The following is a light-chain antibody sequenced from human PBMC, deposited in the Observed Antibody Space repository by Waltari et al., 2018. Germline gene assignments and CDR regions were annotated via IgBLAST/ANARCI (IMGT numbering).Light chain of an antibody. CDR1: QTISTS. CDR3: EQSYGTPLT. V-gene: IGKV1-39*01. J-gene: IGKJ4*01. CDR2: GAS. Sequence: DIQMTQSPSSLSASVGDRVTITCRPSQTISTSLNWYQQKPGKTPKLLIYGASNLQSGVPSRFSGSGSGTDFTLTISSLQPEDSATYYCEQSYGTPLTFGGGTKVEIK.